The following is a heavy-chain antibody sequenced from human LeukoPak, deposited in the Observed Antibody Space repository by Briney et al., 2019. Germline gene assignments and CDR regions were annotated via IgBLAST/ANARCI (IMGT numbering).Heavy chain of an antibody. CDR2: INWNADSS. V-gene: IGHV3-20*04. CDR3: ARAILSDPKYYGMDV. D-gene: IGHD3-9*01. Sequence: GGSLRLSCAASGFKFSDYGMSWVPQAPGKGLEWVSGINWNADSSGYADSVKGRFTISKDNAKNSLFLQMNSLRAEDTAMYYCARAILSDPKYYGMDVWGQGTTVTVSS. CDR1: GFKFSDYG. J-gene: IGHJ6*02.